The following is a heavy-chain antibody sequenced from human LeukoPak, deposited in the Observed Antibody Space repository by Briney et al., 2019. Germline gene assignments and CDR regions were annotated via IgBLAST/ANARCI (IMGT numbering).Heavy chain of an antibody. Sequence: ASVKVSCKASGYSFTNYDINWVRQATGQGLEWMGWMNPKSGDTGYSQKFQGRVFITRDTSINTAYMELSSLRSDDTAVYYCARDWHIVVVTAMSFDYWGQGTLVTVSS. CDR1: GYSFTNYD. V-gene: IGHV1-8*03. CDR2: MNPKSGDT. J-gene: IGHJ4*02. D-gene: IGHD2-21*02. CDR3: ARDWHIVVVTAMSFDY.